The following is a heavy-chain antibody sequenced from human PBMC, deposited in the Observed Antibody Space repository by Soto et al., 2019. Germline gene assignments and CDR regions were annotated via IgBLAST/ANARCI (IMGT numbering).Heavy chain of an antibody. CDR3: ARDLDAFDT. CDR1: GVTVTSNY. J-gene: IGHJ3*02. Sequence: EVQLVQSGGGLVQPGGSLRLSCAGYGVTVTSNYMNWVRQAPGKGLEWVSVIYSGENAYYADSVAGRFIISRDNSKNTLYLQMNSLRVEDTAVYYCARDLDAFDTWGQGTTVIVSS. V-gene: IGHV3-53*01. CDR2: IYSGENA.